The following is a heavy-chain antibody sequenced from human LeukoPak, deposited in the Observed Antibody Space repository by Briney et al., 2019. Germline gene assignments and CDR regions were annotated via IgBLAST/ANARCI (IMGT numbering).Heavy chain of an antibody. V-gene: IGHV1-24*01. Sequence: ASVKVSCKVSGYTLTELSMHWVRQAPGKGLEWMGGFDLEDGETIYAQKFQGRVTMTEDTSTDTAYMELSSLRSEDTAVYYCATDLNSGSYPGYWGQGTLVTVSS. J-gene: IGHJ4*02. CDR3: ATDLNSGSYPGY. D-gene: IGHD1-26*01. CDR1: GYTLTELS. CDR2: FDLEDGET.